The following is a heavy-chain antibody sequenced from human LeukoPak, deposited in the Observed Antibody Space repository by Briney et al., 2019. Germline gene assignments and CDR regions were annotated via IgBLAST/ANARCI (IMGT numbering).Heavy chain of an antibody. V-gene: IGHV3-11*01. J-gene: IGHJ1*01. CDR1: GFTFSDYY. CDR2: ISSSGSTI. D-gene: IGHD2-2*01. CDR3: ARVPAYCSSTSCYPQGEYFQH. Sequence: PGGSLRLSCAASGFTFSDYYMSWIRQAPGKGLEWVSYISSSGSTIYYADSVKGRFTISRDNAKNSLYLQMNSLRAEDTAVYYCARVPAYCSSTSCYPQGEYFQHWGQGTLVTVSS.